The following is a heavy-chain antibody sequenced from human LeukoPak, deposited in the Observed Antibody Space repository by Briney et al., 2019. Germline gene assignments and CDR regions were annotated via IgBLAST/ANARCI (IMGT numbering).Heavy chain of an antibody. CDR1: GGSLSSYY. CDR2: IYTRGST. V-gene: IGHV4-4*07. Sequence: SETLSLTCTVSGGSLSSYYWSWIRRPAGKGLEWIGRIYTRGSTNYNPSLKSRVTMSVDTSKNQFSLKLSSVTAADTAVYYCARDRGITGTAFDYWGQGTLVTVSS. J-gene: IGHJ4*02. CDR3: ARDRGITGTAFDY. D-gene: IGHD1-20*01.